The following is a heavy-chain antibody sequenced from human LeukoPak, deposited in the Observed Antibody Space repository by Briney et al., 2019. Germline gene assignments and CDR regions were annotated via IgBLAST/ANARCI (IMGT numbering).Heavy chain of an antibody. Sequence: GGSLRLSCAASGFTFSSYAMTWVRQAPGKGLEWVGFIRSKAYGGTTEYAASVKGRFTISRDDSKSIAYLQMNSLKTEDTAVYYCTRGGPYSSSWYYFDYWGQGTLVTVSS. CDR1: GFTFSSYA. CDR2: IRSKAYGGTT. V-gene: IGHV3-49*04. J-gene: IGHJ4*02. D-gene: IGHD6-13*01. CDR3: TRGGPYSSSWYYFDY.